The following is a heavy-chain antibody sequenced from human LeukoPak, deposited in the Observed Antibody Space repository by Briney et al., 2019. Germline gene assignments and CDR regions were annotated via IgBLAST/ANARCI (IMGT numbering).Heavy chain of an antibody. Sequence: SVMVSCKASGGTFSSYAISWVRQAPGQGLEWMGGIIPIFGTANYAQKFQGRVTITADKSTSTAYMELSSLRSEDTAVYYCTRSVRNGHIDYWGQGTLVTVSS. CDR1: GGTFSSYA. J-gene: IGHJ4*02. V-gene: IGHV1-69*06. CDR3: TRSVRNGHIDY. D-gene: IGHD2-21*01. CDR2: IIPIFGTA.